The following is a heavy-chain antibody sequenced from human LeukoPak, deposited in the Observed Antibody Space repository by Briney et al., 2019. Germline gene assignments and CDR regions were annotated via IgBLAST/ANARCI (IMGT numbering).Heavy chain of an antibody. CDR1: GGSISSYD. CDR3: AREGDCSGGGCYSGPFDY. Sequence: SETLSLTCTVSGGSISSYDWSWIRQPAGKGLEWIGQIYATGSTNYNPSLKSRVTMSVDTSKNQFSLELTSVTAADTAVYYCAREGDCSGGGCYSGPFDYWGQGTLVTVSS. CDR2: IYATGST. J-gene: IGHJ4*02. D-gene: IGHD2-15*01. V-gene: IGHV4-4*07.